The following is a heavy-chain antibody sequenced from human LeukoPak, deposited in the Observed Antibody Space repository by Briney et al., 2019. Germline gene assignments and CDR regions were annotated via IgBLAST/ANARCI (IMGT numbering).Heavy chain of an antibody. D-gene: IGHD4-11*01. V-gene: IGHV4-31*03. CDR2: VYYSGST. J-gene: IGHJ5*02. CDR1: GGSISSGGYY. CDR3: ARSSLQEENWFDP. Sequence: SQTLSLTCTVSGGSISSGGYYWSWIRLHPGKGLEWIGYVYYSGSTYYNPSLKSRVTISVDTSKNQFSLKLSSVTAADTAVYYCARSSLQEENWFDPWGQGTLVTVSS.